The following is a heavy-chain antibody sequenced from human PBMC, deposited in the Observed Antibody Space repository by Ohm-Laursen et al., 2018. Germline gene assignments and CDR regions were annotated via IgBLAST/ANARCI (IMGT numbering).Heavy chain of an antibody. CDR1: GFTFSSYG. CDR3: AKGYSSGWYGDWFDP. J-gene: IGHJ5*02. D-gene: IGHD6-19*01. CDR2: IWYDGSNK. Sequence: SLRLSCSASGFTFSSYGMHWVRQAPGKGLEWVAVIWYDGSNKYYADSVKGRFTISRDNSKNTLYLQMNSLRAEDTALYYCAKGYSSGWYGDWFDPWGQGTLVTVSS. V-gene: IGHV3-33*06.